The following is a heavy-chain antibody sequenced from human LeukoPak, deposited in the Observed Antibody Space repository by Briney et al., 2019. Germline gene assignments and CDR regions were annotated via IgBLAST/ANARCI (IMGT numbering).Heavy chain of an antibody. J-gene: IGHJ4*02. V-gene: IGHV3-7*01. CDR2: IKQDGSEK. CDR3: AAVYGGNSYPDY. CDR1: GFTFSSYW. Sequence: PGGSLRLSCAASGFTFSSYWMTWVRQAPGKGLEWVANIKQDGSEKYYVDSVKGRFTISRDNAKSSLYLQVNSLRAEDTAVYYCAAVYGGNSYPDYWGQGTLVTVSS. D-gene: IGHD4-23*01.